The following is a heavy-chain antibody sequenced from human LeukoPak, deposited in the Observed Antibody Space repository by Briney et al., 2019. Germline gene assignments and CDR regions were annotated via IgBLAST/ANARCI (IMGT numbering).Heavy chain of an antibody. CDR1: GFTFSSYE. Sequence: GGSLRLSCGASGFTFSSYEINWVPQAPGKGLEWISYISSSGSNIDYADSVKGRFTISRDNAKNSLYLQMNSLRAEDTAVYYCARESCSSTSCYGGMDAFDIWGQGTMVTVSS. D-gene: IGHD2-2*01. CDR2: ISSSGSNI. J-gene: IGHJ3*02. V-gene: IGHV3-48*03. CDR3: ARESCSSTSCYGGMDAFDI.